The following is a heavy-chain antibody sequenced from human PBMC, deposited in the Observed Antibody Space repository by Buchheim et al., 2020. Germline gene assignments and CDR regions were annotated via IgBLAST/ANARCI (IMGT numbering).Heavy chain of an antibody. Sequence: QVQLVESGGGVVQPGRSLRLSCAASGFTFCSYAMHWVCQAPGKGLEWVAVISSDGTNTYYADSVKGRFTISRDSSTSTLFLQMIKPRGDDTTVYYCARGRGSYSFDSWGQGTL. D-gene: IGHD1-26*01. V-gene: IGHV3-30*04. CDR2: ISSDGTNT. J-gene: IGHJ4*02. CDR1: GFTFCSYA. CDR3: ARGRGSYSFDS.